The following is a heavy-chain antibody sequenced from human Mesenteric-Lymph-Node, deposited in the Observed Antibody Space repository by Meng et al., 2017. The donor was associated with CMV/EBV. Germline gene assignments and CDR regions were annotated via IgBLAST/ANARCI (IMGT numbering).Heavy chain of an antibody. J-gene: IGHJ6*02. CDR2: VYYSGST. CDR3: ARESGSSSSRPYYYYGMDV. D-gene: IGHD6-6*01. V-gene: IGHV4-59*12. Sequence: SETLSLTCTVSGGSITSYYWNWIRQPPGKALEWIAYVYYSGSTYYNPSLKSRVTISVDASKNQFSLKLSSVTAADTAVYYCARESGSSSSRPYYYYGMDVWGQGTTVTVSS. CDR1: GGSITSYY.